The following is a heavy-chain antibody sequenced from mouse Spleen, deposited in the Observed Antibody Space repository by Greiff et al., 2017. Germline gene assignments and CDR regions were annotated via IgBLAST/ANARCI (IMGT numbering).Heavy chain of an antibody. J-gene: IGHJ2*01. CDR2: IYPGSGNT. CDR3: ARGITTALDY. Sequence: QVQLKQSGAELVRPGASVKLSCKASGYTFTDYYINWVKQRPGQGLEWIARIYPGSGNTYYNEKFKGKATLTAEKSSSTAYMQLSSLTSEDSAVYFCARGITTALDYWGQGTTLTVSS. D-gene: IGHD1-2*01. V-gene: IGHV1-76*01. CDR1: GYTFTDYY.